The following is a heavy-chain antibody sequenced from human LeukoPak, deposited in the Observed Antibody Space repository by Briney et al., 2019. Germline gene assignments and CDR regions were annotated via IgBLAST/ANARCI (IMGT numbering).Heavy chain of an antibody. CDR1: GGSISSYY. CDR3: ARTPLLGNCSSTSCPAGLYYMDV. Sequence: SETLSLTCTVSGGSISSYYWSWIRQPPGKGLEWIGYIYDSGSTNYNPSLKSRVTISVDTSKNQFSLKLSSVTAADTAVYYCARTPLLGNCSSTSCPAGLYYMDVWGKGTTVTVSS. CDR2: IYDSGST. V-gene: IGHV4-59*01. D-gene: IGHD2-2*01. J-gene: IGHJ6*03.